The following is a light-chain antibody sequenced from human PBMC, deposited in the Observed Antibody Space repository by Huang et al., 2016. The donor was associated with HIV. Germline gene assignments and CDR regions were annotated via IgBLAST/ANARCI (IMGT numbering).Light chain of an antibody. Sequence: IQLTQSPSSLSASVGDRVIITCRASQGIRSYLAWYQQKPGKAPKLLIYAASTLQSGVPSRFSGSGSGTDFTLTSSSLQPEDFATYYCQQLNSYPETFGQGTKVEIK. J-gene: IGKJ1*01. CDR1: QGIRSY. CDR3: QQLNSYPET. V-gene: IGKV1-9*01. CDR2: AAS.